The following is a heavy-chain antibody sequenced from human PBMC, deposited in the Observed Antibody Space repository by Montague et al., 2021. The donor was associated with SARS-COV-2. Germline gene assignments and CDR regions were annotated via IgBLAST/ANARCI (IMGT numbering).Heavy chain of an antibody. CDR3: ARGRQHINMVVVVVTGGEYYFDF. CDR2: INHRGST. CDR1: DGSFSDYS. V-gene: IGHV4-34*01. J-gene: IGHJ4*02. Sequence: SETLSLTCAVYDGSFSDYSWTWIRQPPGKRLEWIGEINHRGSTNCNPSLKSRVTISVDTSKNQFSLKMTSVTAADTAVYYCARGRQHINMVVVVVTGGEYYFDFCGQGTLVAVSS. D-gene: IGHD3-22*01.